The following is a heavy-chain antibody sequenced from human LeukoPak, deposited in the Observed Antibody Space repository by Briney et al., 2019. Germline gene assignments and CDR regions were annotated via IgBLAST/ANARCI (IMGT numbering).Heavy chain of an antibody. CDR3: ARDLHYYGSSGYYYGFDY. D-gene: IGHD3-22*01. CDR1: GFTFSSYA. J-gene: IGHJ4*02. Sequence: GRSLRLSCAASGFTFSSYAMHWVRQAPGKGLEWVAVISCDGSNKYYADSVKGRFTISRDNSKNTLYLQMNSLRAEDTAVYYCARDLHYYGSSGYYYGFDYWGQGTLVTVSS. V-gene: IGHV3-30-3*01. CDR2: ISCDGSNK.